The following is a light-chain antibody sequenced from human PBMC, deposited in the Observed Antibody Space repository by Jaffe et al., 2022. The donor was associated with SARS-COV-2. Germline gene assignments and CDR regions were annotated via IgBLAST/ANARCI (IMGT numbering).Light chain of an antibody. CDR3: CSHAGSHTWV. Sequence: QSALTQPASVSGSPGQSITISCTGTSSDVGNYNLVSWYQHLPGKAPKLIIYEDNKRPSGVSNRFSGSKSANTASLTISGLQAEDESDYYCCSHAGSHTWVFGGGTSLAVL. V-gene: IGLV2-23*01. CDR2: EDN. CDR1: SSDVGNYNL. J-gene: IGLJ3*02.